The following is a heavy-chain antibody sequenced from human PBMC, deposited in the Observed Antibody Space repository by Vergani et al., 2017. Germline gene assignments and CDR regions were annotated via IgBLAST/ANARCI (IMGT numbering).Heavy chain of an antibody. Sequence: QVQLVQSGAEVKKPGSSVKVSCKASGGTFSSYAISWVRQAPGQGLEWMGRIIPILGIANYAQKFQGRVTITADKSTITAYMELSSLRSEDTAVYYCARDCSGGSCYFTYWGQGTLVTVSS. CDR2: IIPILGIA. CDR1: GGTFSSYA. J-gene: IGHJ4*02. D-gene: IGHD2-15*01. V-gene: IGHV1-69*04. CDR3: ARDCSGGSCYFTY.